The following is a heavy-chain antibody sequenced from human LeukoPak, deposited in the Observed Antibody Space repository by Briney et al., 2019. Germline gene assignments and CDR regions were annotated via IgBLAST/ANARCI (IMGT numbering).Heavy chain of an antibody. CDR1: GGSIRSSSYY. V-gene: IGHV4-39*07. Sequence: SETLSLTCTVSGGSIRSSSYYWGWIRQPPGKGLEWIGSIYYSGTTYYNPSLKSRVTISLDTSKNQFSLKLSSVTAADTAIFYCAREGEVTMLPGVLKWFDPWGQGTLVTVSS. CDR2: IYYSGTT. CDR3: AREGEVTMLPGVLKWFDP. J-gene: IGHJ5*02. D-gene: IGHD3-10*01.